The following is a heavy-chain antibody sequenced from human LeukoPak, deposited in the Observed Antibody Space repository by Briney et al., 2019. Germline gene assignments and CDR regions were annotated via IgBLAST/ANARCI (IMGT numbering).Heavy chain of an antibody. CDR2: ISGIGATT. CDR3: ARVEGNIVTTTEGYFDY. V-gene: IGHV3-48*04. CDR1: GFTFSNYW. J-gene: IGHJ4*02. D-gene: IGHD5-12*01. Sequence: GGSLRLSCAASGFTFSNYWMNWVRQAPGKGLEWVSSISGIGATTYYADSVKGRFTIFRDNAKNSLYLQMNSLRAEDTAVYYCARVEGNIVTTTEGYFDYWGQGTLVTVSS.